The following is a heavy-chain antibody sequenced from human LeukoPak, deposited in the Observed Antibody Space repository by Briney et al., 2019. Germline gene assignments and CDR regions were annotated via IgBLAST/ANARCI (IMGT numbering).Heavy chain of an antibody. CDR1: AFIVSNNY. J-gene: IGHJ6*03. V-gene: IGHV3-66*01. D-gene: IGHD1-26*01. CDR3: TTEGGGTHYFSYYYYMDV. CDR2: IYSGGST. Sequence: GGSLRLSCAASAFIVSNNYMNWVRQAPGKGLEWVSDIYSGGSTYYADSVKGRFTISRDNSKNTLYLQMNSLKTEDTAVYYCTTEGGGTHYFSYYYYMDVWGKGTTVTISS.